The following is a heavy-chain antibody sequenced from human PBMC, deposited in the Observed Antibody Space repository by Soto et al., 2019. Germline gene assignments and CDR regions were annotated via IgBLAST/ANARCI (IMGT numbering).Heavy chain of an antibody. CDR2: ISSSGSTI. J-gene: IGHJ3*02. V-gene: IGHV3-48*01. CDR3: ARVGPNDAFDI. Sequence: GGSLRLSCAASGFTFSGYAMSWVRQAPGKGLEWVSDISSSGSTIYYADSVKGRFTISRDNAKNSLYLQMNSLRAEDTAVYYCARVGPNDAFDIWGQGTMVTVSS. CDR1: GFTFSGYA.